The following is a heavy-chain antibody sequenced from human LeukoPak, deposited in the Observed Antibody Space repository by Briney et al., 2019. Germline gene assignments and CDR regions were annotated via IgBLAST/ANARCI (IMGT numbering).Heavy chain of an antibody. CDR3: ARAPITMVRGVISIPFDY. CDR2: IYYSGST. CDR1: GGSISSYY. Sequence: SETLSLTCSVSGGSISSYYWSWIRQPPGKGLEWIGYIYYSGSTNYNPSLKSRVTISVDTSKNQFSLKLSSVTAADTAVYYCARAPITMVRGVISIPFDYWGQGTLVTVSS. V-gene: IGHV4-59*01. J-gene: IGHJ4*02. D-gene: IGHD3-10*01.